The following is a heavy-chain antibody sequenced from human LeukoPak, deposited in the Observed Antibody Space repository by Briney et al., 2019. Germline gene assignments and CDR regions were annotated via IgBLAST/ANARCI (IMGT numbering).Heavy chain of an antibody. CDR3: ARDRRNRGHYYGMDV. D-gene: IGHD1-14*01. CDR1: GFTFSIYT. V-gene: IGHV3-21*01. CDR2: ITSSSSSI. J-gene: IGHJ6*02. Sequence: GGSLRLSCVASGFTFSIYTMSWVRQAPGKGLEWVSSITSSSSSIYSADSVKGRLTISRDNARNTLYLQMNSLRAEDTAVYYCARDRRNRGHYYGMDVWGQGTTVTVSS.